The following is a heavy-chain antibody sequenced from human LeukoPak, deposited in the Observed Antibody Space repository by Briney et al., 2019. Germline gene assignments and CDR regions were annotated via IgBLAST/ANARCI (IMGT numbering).Heavy chain of an antibody. D-gene: IGHD6-19*01. CDR2: INPNSGGT. J-gene: IGHJ4*02. CDR3: ARDQSQGSGCFGY. CDR1: GYTFTGYY. V-gene: IGHV1-2*04. Sequence: GASVKVSCKASGYTFTGYYMHWVRQAPGQGLEWMGWINPNSGGTNYAQKFQGWVTMTRDTSISTAYMELSRLRSDDTAVYYCARDQSQGSGCFGYWGQGTLVTVSS.